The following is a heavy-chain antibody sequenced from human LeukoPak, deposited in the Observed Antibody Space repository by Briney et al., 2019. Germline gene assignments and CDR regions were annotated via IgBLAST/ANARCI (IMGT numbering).Heavy chain of an antibody. CDR2: ISGANGDT. CDR1: GYTFTTYS. J-gene: IGHJ4*02. D-gene: IGHD1-26*01. V-gene: IGHV1-18*01. Sequence: ASVKVSCKASGYTFTTYSITWVRQAPGQGREWMGWISGANGDTNYAEKFQGRITMTTDSSTSTAYMDLRSLTPDDTGLYYCARLWADTAYWGQGTLVTVSS. CDR3: ARLWADTAY.